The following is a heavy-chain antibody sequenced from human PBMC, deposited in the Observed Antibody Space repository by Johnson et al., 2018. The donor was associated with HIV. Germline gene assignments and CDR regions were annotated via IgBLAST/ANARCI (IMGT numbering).Heavy chain of an antibody. CDR2: ISFDAINN. D-gene: IGHD6-19*01. Sequence: VQLVESGGGVVQPGRSLRLSCAASGFTFSSYGMHWVRQAPGKGLEWVAVISFDAINNYYADSVKGRFPISSDNSKNTLYLQLDSLRAEDTAVYYCAKEPWHSSLSLIGLFVFDIRGQGTMVTVSS. V-gene: IGHV3-30*18. J-gene: IGHJ3*02. CDR1: GFTFSSYG. CDR3: AKEPWHSSLSLIGLFVFDI.